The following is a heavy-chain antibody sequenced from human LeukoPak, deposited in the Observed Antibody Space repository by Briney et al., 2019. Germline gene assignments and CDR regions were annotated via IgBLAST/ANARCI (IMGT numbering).Heavy chain of an antibody. Sequence: GESLKISCKGSGYSFTSYWIGWVRQMPGKGLEWMGIIYPGDSDTRYSPSFQGQVTISADKSISTAYLQWSSLKASDTAMYYCARQGRADTAMVRYMDVWGKGTTVTVSS. CDR3: ARQGRADTAMVRYMDV. D-gene: IGHD5-18*01. CDR1: GYSFTSYW. CDR2: IYPGDSDT. J-gene: IGHJ6*03. V-gene: IGHV5-51*01.